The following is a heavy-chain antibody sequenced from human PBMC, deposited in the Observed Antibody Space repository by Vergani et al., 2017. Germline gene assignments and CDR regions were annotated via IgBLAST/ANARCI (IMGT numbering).Heavy chain of an antibody. J-gene: IGHJ3*01. Sequence: QVQLQESGPGLVKTSQTLSLTCNVSGASINNDFYYWHWIRQPAGKGLEWIGRIYVSGITDDKSALQSLVSMSVDTSKNQFSLTLTSVTASDTAVYYSARDNKQLRPRAFELWGQGTMVTVSS. V-gene: IGHV4-61*02. CDR1: GASINNDFYY. D-gene: IGHD4-23*01. CDR2: IYVSGIT. CDR3: ARDNKQLRPRAFEL.